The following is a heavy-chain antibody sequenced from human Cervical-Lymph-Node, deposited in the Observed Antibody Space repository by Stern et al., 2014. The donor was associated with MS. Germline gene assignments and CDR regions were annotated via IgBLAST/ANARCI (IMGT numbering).Heavy chain of an antibody. D-gene: IGHD2/OR15-2a*01. J-gene: IGHJ6*02. Sequence: QVQLVESGPELMKPGPSLNVSCKASGGSFSDFAISWVRHAPRHGLERMGGIIHVFGTANYARKFLRRLSIIAYESTSTAYMELNSLRSEDTAVYYCARDSDLENIGYGMDVWGQGTTVIVSS. V-gene: IGHV1-69*12. CDR3: ARDSDLENIGYGMDV. CDR1: GGSFSDFA. CDR2: IIHVFGTA.